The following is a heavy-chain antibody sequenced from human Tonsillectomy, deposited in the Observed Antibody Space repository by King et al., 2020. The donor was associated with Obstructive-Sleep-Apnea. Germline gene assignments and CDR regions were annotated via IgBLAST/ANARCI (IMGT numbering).Heavy chain of an antibody. CDR1: GFTFRRYS. J-gene: IGHJ4*02. CDR2: ISSSSRDI. Sequence: VQLVESGGRLVQTGGFLRLSCVASGFTFRRYSMNWFRQAPGKGLEWSSYISSSSRDIYYADSVEGRFAIARDNAENSVFLQMNRLRDEDTAVYYCARDLNWAFDYWGQGTLVTVSS. D-gene: IGHD3-16*01. V-gene: IGHV3-48*02. CDR3: ARDLNWAFDY.